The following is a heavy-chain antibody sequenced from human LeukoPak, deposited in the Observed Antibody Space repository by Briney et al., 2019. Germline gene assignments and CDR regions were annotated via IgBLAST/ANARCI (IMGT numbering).Heavy chain of an antibody. CDR1: EITFSSYV. J-gene: IGHJ4*02. Sequence: GGSLRLSCATSEITFSSYVMSWVRQAPGKGLEWVSTIGGGLTTHYADSVKGRFTISRDNSENTLYLQMTSLRAEDTAVYYCAKDQGDRVGSSVSWGQGTLVTVSS. CDR3: AKDQGDRVGSSVS. V-gene: IGHV3-23*01. CDR2: IGGGLTT. D-gene: IGHD2-2*01.